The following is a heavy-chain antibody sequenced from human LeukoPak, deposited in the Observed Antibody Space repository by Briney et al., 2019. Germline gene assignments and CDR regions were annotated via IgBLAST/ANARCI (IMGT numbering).Heavy chain of an antibody. CDR2: INPSGGST. D-gene: IGHD2-15*01. CDR1: GYTFTSYD. J-gene: IGHJ5*02. V-gene: IGHV1-46*01. Sequence: EASVKVSCKASGYTFTSYDMHWVRQAPGQGLEWMGIINPSGGSTSYAQKFQGRVTMTRDTSTSTVYMELSSLRSEDTAVYYCARERRRVVVVAASRRWFDPWGQGTLVTVSS. CDR3: ARERRRVVVVAASRRWFDP.